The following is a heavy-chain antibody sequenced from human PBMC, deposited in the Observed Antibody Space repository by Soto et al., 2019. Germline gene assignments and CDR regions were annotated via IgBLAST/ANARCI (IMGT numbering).Heavy chain of an antibody. J-gene: IGHJ6*02. CDR3: ARCQRRSDFWSPYSNSYYYYYGMDV. D-gene: IGHD3-3*01. CDR2: IIPIFGTA. CDR1: GGTFSSYA. Sequence: SVKVSCKASGGTFSSYAISWVRQAPGQGLEWMGGIIPIFGTANYAQKFQGRVTITADESTSTAYMELSSLRSEDTAVYYCARCQRRSDFWSPYSNSYYYYYGMDVWGQGTTATVSS. V-gene: IGHV1-69*13.